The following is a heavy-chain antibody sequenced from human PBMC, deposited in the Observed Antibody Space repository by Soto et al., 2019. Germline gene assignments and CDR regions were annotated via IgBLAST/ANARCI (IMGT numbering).Heavy chain of an antibody. CDR2: ISSSSSTI. CDR1: GFTFSDYS. Sequence: GGSLRLSCAASGFTFSDYSFYWVRQAPGKGLEWVAYISSSSSTIYYADSVKGRFTISRDSAKNSLYLQMNSLRDEDTAVYYCARVIMDVWGQGTTVTVSS. J-gene: IGHJ6*02. CDR3: ARVIMDV. V-gene: IGHV3-48*02.